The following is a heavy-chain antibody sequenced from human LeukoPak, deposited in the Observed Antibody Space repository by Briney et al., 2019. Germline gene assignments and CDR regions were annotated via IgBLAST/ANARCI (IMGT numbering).Heavy chain of an antibody. Sequence: TAGGSLRLSCAASGFTFSSYSMNWVRQAPGKGLEWVSSISSSSSYIYYADSVKGRFTISRDNAKNSLYLQMNSLRAEDTAVYYCARPFTPYAGTYYFDYWGQGTLVTVSS. D-gene: IGHD1-1*01. CDR3: ARPFTPYAGTYYFDY. J-gene: IGHJ4*02. CDR1: GFTFSSYS. CDR2: ISSSSSYI. V-gene: IGHV3-21*01.